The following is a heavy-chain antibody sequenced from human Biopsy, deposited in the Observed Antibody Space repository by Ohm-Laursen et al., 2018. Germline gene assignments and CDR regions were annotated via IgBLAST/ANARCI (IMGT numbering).Heavy chain of an antibody. V-gene: IGHV1-69*04. CDR2: IIPFTGVT. J-gene: IGHJ3*01. CDR1: GYSFTNHD. D-gene: IGHD1-26*01. CDR3: ATDARWDPSLDAFHV. Sequence: SSVKVSCKASGYSFTNHDINWVRQAPGQGLEWMGRIIPFTGVTNYAQNFQGKVTISADKSPPTVYVELSTLKPDDTAVYYCATDARWDPSLDAFHVWGQGTQVTVS.